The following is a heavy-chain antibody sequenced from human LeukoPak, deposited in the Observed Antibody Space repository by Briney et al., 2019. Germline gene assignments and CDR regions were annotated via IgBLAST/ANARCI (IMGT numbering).Heavy chain of an antibody. J-gene: IGHJ4*02. V-gene: IGHV3-23*01. D-gene: IGHD3-9*01. CDR1: GFTFSNYA. CDR3: AKVLRYFDWLSGFDS. CDR2: ISDGGSST. Sequence: HAGGSLRLSCAASGFTFSNYAMSWVRQAPGKGLEWVSGISDGGSSTYYADSVKGRFTISRDNSKNTLYIHMNSLRAEDTAVYYCAKVLRYFDWLSGFDSWGQGTLVAVSS.